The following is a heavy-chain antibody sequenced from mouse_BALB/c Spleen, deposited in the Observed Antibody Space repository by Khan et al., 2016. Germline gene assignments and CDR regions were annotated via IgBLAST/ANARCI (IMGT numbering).Heavy chain of an antibody. V-gene: IGHV1-85*01. D-gene: IGHD1-1*01. J-gene: IGHJ1*01. CDR1: GYTFTSYD. CDR2: IFPGDGST. Sequence: QVRLQQSGAELVKPGASVKLSCKASGYTFTSYDINWVRQRPEQGLEWIGWIFPGDGSTKYNEKFKGKATLTTDNSSSTAYLQPSRLTSEDSAVSFGARLYGSTYWYFAVWGAGTTVTVSS. CDR3: ARLYGSTYWYFAV.